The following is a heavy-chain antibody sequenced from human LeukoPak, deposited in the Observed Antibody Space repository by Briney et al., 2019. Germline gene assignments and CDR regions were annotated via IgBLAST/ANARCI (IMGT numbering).Heavy chain of an antibody. V-gene: IGHV4-59*08. Sequence: PSETLSLTCTVSGDSISSYYWTWTRQPPGKGLEWIGYIYYSGSTNYNPSLKSRVTISVDTSKNQFSLKLTSVTAADTAVYYCARKPAGRGRFDYWGQGTLVTVSS. CDR1: GDSISSYY. D-gene: IGHD3-16*01. CDR3: ARKPAGRGRFDY. CDR2: IYYSGST. J-gene: IGHJ4*02.